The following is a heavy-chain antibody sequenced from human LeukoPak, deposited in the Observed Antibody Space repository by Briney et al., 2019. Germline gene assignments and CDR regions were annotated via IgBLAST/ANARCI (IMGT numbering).Heavy chain of an antibody. J-gene: IGHJ4*02. CDR1: GGSISSGGYY. V-gene: IGHV4-31*03. Sequence: PSQTLSLICTVSGGSISSGGYYWSWIRQHPGKGPEWIGNIHYSGGTYGNPSLKSRATMSVDMSKNQFSLRLTSVTAADTAVYYCARDQGGYGSFDNWGQGTLVTVSS. CDR2: IHYSGGT. D-gene: IGHD5-12*01. CDR3: ARDQGGYGSFDN.